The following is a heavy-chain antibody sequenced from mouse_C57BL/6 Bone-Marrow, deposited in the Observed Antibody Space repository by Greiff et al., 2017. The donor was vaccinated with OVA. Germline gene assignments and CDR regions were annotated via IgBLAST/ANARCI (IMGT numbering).Heavy chain of an antibody. CDR3: AREEDYNYYAMDY. J-gene: IGHJ4*01. D-gene: IGHD2-13*01. V-gene: IGHV5-16*01. Sequence: EVQVVESEGGLVQPGSSMKLSCTASGFTFSDYYMAWVRQVPEKGLEWVANINYDGSSTYYLDSLKSRFIISRDNAKNILYLQMSSLKSEDTATYYCAREEDYNYYAMDYWGQGTSVTVSS. CDR1: GFTFSDYY. CDR2: INYDGSST.